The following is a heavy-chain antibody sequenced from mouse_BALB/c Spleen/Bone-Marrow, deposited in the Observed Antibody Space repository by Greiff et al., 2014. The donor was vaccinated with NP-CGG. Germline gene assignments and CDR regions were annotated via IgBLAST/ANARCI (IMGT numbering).Heavy chain of an antibody. D-gene: IGHD2-4*01. CDR3: ARHGITRLLDY. J-gene: IGHJ2*01. V-gene: IGHV5-9-3*01. Sequence: EVQLVESGGGLVKPGGSLKLSCAASGFTFSSYAMSWVRQTPEKRLEWVASISSGGSYTYYPDSVKGRFTISRDNAKNSLYLQMSSLRAEDTAMYDSARHGITRLLDYWGQGTTHPVSS. CDR2: ISSGGSYT. CDR1: GFTFSSYA.